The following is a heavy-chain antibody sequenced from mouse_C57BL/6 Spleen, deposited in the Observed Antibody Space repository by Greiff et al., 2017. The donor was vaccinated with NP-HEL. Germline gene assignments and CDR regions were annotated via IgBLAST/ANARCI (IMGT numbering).Heavy chain of an antibody. CDR3: ARGSDNYYGNPFDD. J-gene: IGHJ2*01. CDR1: GYTFTSYW. CDR2: IDPSDSYT. D-gene: IGHD2-1*01. V-gene: IGHV1-50*01. Sequence: QVQLQQPGAELVKPGASVKLSCKASGYTFTSYWMQWVKQRPGQGLEWIGEIDPSDSYTNYNQKFKGKATLTVDTSSSTAYMQLRSLTSEDSAVYYCARGSDNYYGNPFDDWGQGTTLTVSS.